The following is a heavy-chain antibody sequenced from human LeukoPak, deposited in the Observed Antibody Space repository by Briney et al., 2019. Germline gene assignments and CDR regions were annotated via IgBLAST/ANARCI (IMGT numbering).Heavy chain of an antibody. CDR1: GFTVSSNY. CDR2: IYSGGST. V-gene: IGHV3-53*01. Sequence: PGGSLRLSCAASGFTVSSNYMSWVRQAPGKGLEWVSVIYSGGSTYYAVSVKGRFTISRDNSKNTLYLQINSLRAEDTAVYYCARVSVAAAGELCFQHWGQGTLVTVSS. D-gene: IGHD6-13*01. J-gene: IGHJ1*01. CDR3: ARVSVAAAGELCFQH.